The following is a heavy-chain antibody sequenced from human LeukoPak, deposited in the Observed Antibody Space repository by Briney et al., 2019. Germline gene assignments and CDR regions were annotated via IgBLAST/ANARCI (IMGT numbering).Heavy chain of an antibody. Sequence: GGSLRLSCAASGFTFSSYAMSWVRQAPGKGLEWASAISGSGGSTYYADSVKGRFTISRDNSKNTLYLQLNSLRAEDTAVYYCARGIAVAGTIYWGQGTLVTVSS. CDR3: ARGIAVAGTIY. V-gene: IGHV3-23*01. CDR2: ISGSGGST. J-gene: IGHJ4*02. D-gene: IGHD6-19*01. CDR1: GFTFSSYA.